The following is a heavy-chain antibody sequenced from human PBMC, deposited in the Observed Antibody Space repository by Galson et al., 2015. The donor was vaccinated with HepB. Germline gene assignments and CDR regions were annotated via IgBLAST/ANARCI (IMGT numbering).Heavy chain of an antibody. D-gene: IGHD2-21*02. V-gene: IGHV3-23*01. J-gene: IGHJ4*02. Sequence: SLRLSCAASGFTFSSYAMSWVRQAPGKGLEWVSAISGSGGSTYYADSVKGRFTISRDNSKNTLYLQMNSLRAEDTAVYYCAKGLEARVVVTVMGYWGQGTLVTVSS. CDR2: ISGSGGST. CDR3: AKGLEARVVVTVMGY. CDR1: GFTFSSYA.